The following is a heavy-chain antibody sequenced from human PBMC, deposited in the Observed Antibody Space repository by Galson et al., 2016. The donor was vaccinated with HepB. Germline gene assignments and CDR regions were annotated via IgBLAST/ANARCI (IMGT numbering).Heavy chain of an antibody. J-gene: IGHJ4*02. Sequence: SVKVSCKASGYTFTSYGIHWVRQAPGQSLEWMGWINAGTGNTRYSQKLQARVTITRDTSANTAYMGLTSLKSEDTAVYYCARSTVSSGTRYFDYWGQGTLVTVSS. CDR1: GYTFTSYG. D-gene: IGHD6-13*01. CDR2: INAGTGNT. CDR3: ARSTVSSGTRYFDY. V-gene: IGHV1-3*01.